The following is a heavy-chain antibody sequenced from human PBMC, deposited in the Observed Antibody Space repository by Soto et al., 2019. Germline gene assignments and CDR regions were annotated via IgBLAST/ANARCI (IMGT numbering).Heavy chain of an antibody. J-gene: IGHJ4*02. Sequence: LRLSCAASGFTFSSYAMHWVRQAPGKGLEWVAVISYDGSNKYYADSVKGRFTISRDNSKNTLYLQMNSLRAEDTAVYYCARAVAGFDDYWGQGPLVTVSS. D-gene: IGHD6-19*01. CDR1: GFTFSSYA. CDR2: ISYDGSNK. V-gene: IGHV3-30-3*01. CDR3: ARAVAGFDDY.